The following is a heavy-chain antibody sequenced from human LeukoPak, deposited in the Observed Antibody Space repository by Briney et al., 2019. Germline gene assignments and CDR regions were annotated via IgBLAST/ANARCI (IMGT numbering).Heavy chain of an antibody. CDR2: IRYDGSNK. J-gene: IGHJ3*02. V-gene: IGHV3-30*02. CDR1: GFTFSSYG. D-gene: IGHD6-13*01. Sequence: GGSLRLSCAASGFTFSSYGMHWVRQAPGKGLEWVAFIRYDGSNKYYADSVKGRFTISRDNSKNTLYLQMNSLRVEDTAVYYCARVGYSSSWYYAFDIWGQGTMVTVSS. CDR3: ARVGYSSSWYYAFDI.